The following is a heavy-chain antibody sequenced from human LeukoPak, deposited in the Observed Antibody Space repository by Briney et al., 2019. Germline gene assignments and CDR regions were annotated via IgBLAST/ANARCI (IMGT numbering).Heavy chain of an antibody. CDR3: AKDVYGSSWYYFDH. Sequence: GGSRRLAWEAYGFTFSSYAMSWVRQAPGRGLEWVSSLSNSGGKTDYADAVEGRFSISRDNSKNTLSLQMNSLRAEDTAVYYCAKDVYGSSWYYFDHWGQGTLVTVSS. D-gene: IGHD6-13*01. CDR2: LSNSGGKT. V-gene: IGHV3-23*01. CDR1: GFTFSSYA. J-gene: IGHJ4*02.